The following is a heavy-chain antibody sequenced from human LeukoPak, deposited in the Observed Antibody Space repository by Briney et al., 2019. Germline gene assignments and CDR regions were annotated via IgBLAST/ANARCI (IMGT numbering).Heavy chain of an antibody. D-gene: IGHD3-9*01. CDR1: RFTFSSYS. CDR2: IYSGGST. V-gene: IGHV3-53*01. CDR3: AKDATGFSDFDY. Sequence: GGSLRLSCAASRFTFSSYSMNWVRQAPGKGLEWISVIYSGGSTYYADSVKGRFTISRDNSKNTLYLQMNNLRADDTAVYYCAKDATGFSDFDYWGQGTLVTVSS. J-gene: IGHJ4*02.